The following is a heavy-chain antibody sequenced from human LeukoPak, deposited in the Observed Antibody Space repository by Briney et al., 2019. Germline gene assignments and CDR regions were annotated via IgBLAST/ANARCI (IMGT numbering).Heavy chain of an antibody. D-gene: IGHD5-18*01. Sequence: PGGSLRLSCAASGFTVSSNYMSWVRQAPGKGLEWVSVIYSGGSTHYADSVKGRFIISRDNPKNTLYLQMNSLRAEDTAVYYCARWGYNGGLDYWGQGTLVTVSS. CDR2: IYSGGST. CDR1: GFTVSSNY. V-gene: IGHV3-66*01. CDR3: ARWGYNGGLDY. J-gene: IGHJ4*02.